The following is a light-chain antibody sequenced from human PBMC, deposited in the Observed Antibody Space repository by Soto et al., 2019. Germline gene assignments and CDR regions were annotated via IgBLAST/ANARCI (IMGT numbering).Light chain of an antibody. J-gene: IGKJ3*01. CDR2: EAF. Sequence: IVLTQSPATLSLSPGERATLSCRASQSISSYLAWYQQKPGQAPRLLIYEAFNRAAGIPARFSGSGSGTDFILTISSLEPEDFAVYYCQQRSNPFTFGPGTKVDIK. V-gene: IGKV3-11*01. CDR1: QSISSY. CDR3: QQRSNPFT.